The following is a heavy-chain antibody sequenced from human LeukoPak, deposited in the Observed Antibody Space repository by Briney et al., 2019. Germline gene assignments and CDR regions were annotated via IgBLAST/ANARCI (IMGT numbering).Heavy chain of an antibody. V-gene: IGHV4-59*01. J-gene: IGHJ3*02. CDR3: ERVYCSSTICYPRAFDAFVI. CDR1: GGSISSYY. Sequence: PSETLSLTCTVAGGSISSYYWSWIRQPPGKGRGWIGYIYYGGSTNYNPSLKSRVTTPVDTSKTQFSLKLSSVTAADTAVDYYERVYCSSTICYPRAFDAFVIWGQGTMVTVSS. CDR2: IYYGGST. D-gene: IGHD2-2*01.